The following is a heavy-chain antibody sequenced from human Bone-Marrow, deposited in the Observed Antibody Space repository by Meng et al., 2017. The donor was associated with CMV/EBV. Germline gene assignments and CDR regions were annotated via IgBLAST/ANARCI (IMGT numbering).Heavy chain of an antibody. CDR2: IYYSGST. Sequence: GSLRLSCAASGFTFSSYNMNWVRQAPGKGLEWIGSIYYSGSTYYNPSLKSRVTISVDTSKNQFSLKLSSVTAADTAVYYCASRPDYTFNWFDPWGQGTLVTVSS. CDR3: ASRPDYTFNWFDP. V-gene: IGHV4-59*05. CDR1: GFTFSSYN. J-gene: IGHJ5*02. D-gene: IGHD4-11*01.